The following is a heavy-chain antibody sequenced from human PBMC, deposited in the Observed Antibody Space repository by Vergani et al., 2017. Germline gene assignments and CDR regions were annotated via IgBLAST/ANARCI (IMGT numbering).Heavy chain of an antibody. J-gene: IGHJ5*02. CDR1: GFTFSTYD. V-gene: IGHV3-13*01. D-gene: IGHD2-2*01. CDR3: ARAGCSSTSCYRFDP. Sequence: EVQLVESGGGLVQPGGSLRLSCAASGFTFSTYDMHWVRQATGKGLEWVSAIGTAGDTYYPGSVKGRFTISRENAKNSLYLQMNGLRAGDTVVYYCARAGCSSTSCYRFDPWGQGTLVTVSS. CDR2: IGTAGDT.